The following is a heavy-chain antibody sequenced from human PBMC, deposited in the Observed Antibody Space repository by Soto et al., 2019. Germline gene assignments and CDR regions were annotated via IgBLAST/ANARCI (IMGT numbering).Heavy chain of an antibody. J-gene: IGHJ6*02. Sequence: QVQQVQSGAEVRKPGSSVKVSCKVSGDSFISYAISWVRQAPGQGLAWMGGIIPIFGRGNYAHRFQGRVAIPADESTSTLHMELSGLRSEDTAVYYGARDASTVETAMVSKYYYGMDVWGQGTTVTV. CDR2: IIPIFGRG. D-gene: IGHD5-18*01. V-gene: IGHV1-69*12. CDR1: GDSFISYA. CDR3: ARDASTVETAMVSKYYYGMDV.